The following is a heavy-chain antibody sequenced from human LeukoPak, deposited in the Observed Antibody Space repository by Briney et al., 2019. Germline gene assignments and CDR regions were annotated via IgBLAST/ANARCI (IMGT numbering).Heavy chain of an antibody. J-gene: IGHJ4*02. D-gene: IGHD1-26*01. CDR1: GGSISSSSYY. Sequence: SGTLSLTCTVSGGSISSSSYYWGWIRQPPGKGLEWIGSIYYSGSTYYNPSLKSRVTISVDTSKNQFSLKLSSVTAADTAVYYCARLGASGSYVDYWGQGTLVTVSS. CDR2: IYYSGST. CDR3: ARLGASGSYVDY. V-gene: IGHV4-39*01.